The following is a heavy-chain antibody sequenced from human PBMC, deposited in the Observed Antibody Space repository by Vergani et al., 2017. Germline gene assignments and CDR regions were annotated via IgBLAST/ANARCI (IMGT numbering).Heavy chain of an antibody. CDR2: INTNTGNP. CDR1: GYTFTSYA. J-gene: IGHJ6*03. Sequence: QVQLVQPGSELKKPGASVKVSCKASGYTFTSYAMNWVRQAPGQGLEWMGWINTNTGNPTYAQGFTGRFVFSLDTSVSTAYLQISSLKAEDTAVYYCARGVPPNYSSSSEVGYYYYYMDVWGKGTTVTVSS. D-gene: IGHD6-6*01. V-gene: IGHV7-4-1*02. CDR3: ARGVPPNYSSSSEVGYYYYYMDV.